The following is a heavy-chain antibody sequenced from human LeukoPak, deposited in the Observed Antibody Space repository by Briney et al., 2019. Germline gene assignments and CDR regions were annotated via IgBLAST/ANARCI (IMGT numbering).Heavy chain of an antibody. J-gene: IGHJ5*02. CDR2: INSDGSTT. CDR1: GFTFRSYS. CDR3: TRSDWFDP. V-gene: IGHV3-74*01. Sequence: PGGSLRLSCAASGFTFRSYSMHWVRQAPGKGLVWVSRINSDGSTTSYADSVKGRFTISRDNAKNTPYLQMNSLRGEDTAVYYCTRSDWFDPWGQGTLVTVSS.